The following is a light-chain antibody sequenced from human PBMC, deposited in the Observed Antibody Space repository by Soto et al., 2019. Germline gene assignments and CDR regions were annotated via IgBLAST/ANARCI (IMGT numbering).Light chain of an antibody. Sequence: TMTCRASQGIRKDLAWYQQKPGKAPKLLIYATSSLQSGVPSRFSGSGSGRDFTLTISSLQPEDFATYYCLQDYNYPRTFGQGTKVDIK. CDR1: QGIRKD. CDR2: ATS. CDR3: LQDYNYPRT. V-gene: IGKV1-6*01. J-gene: IGKJ1*01.